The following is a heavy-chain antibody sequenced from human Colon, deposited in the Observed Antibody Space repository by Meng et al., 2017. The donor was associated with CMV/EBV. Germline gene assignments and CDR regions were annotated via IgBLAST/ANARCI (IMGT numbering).Heavy chain of an antibody. J-gene: IGHJ4*02. CDR3: ARVICGGDCYLDY. V-gene: IGHV1-69*12. CDR2: IITISGTT. Sequence: QVKLEQSGAEVKKPGSSVKVSCKASKGTFTSYPISWVRQGPGQGFEWVGGIITISGTTDYAQKFQGRVTITADESTSTAYMKLSNLRSEDTAIYYCARVICGGDCYLDYWGRGTLVTASS. D-gene: IGHD2-21*02. CDR1: KGTFTSYP.